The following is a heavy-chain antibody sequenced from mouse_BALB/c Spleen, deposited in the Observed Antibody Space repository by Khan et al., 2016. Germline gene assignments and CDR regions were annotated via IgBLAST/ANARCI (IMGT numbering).Heavy chain of an antibody. V-gene: IGHV1-9*01. D-gene: IGHD2-4*01. Sequence: QVRLQQSGADLMKPGASVRISCKATGYTFSNYWIEWVKQRPGHGLEWIGEILPGNDDTNYNEKFKGKATFTADISSNTAYMQLSSLTSDDSAVYYCASPIYYDYDVGAVDFWGQGTSVTVSS. CDR3: ASPIYYDYDVGAVDF. CDR1: GYTFSNYW. J-gene: IGHJ4*01. CDR2: ILPGNDDT.